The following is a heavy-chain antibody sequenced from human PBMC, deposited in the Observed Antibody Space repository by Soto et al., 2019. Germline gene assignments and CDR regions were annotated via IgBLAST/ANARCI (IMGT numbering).Heavy chain of an antibody. J-gene: IGHJ4*02. V-gene: IGHV4-59*01. CDR2: INHSGST. CDR1: GGSIRSYY. D-gene: IGHD6-13*01. Sequence: PSETLSLTCIVPGGSIRSYYWSWIRQPPGKGPEWIGYINHSGSTNYNPSHKSRVNISLDTSKNQVSLRLSSVTAADTAVFYCARGPRVAATGREGVDYWGQGTLVTVSS. CDR3: ARGPRVAATGREGVDY.